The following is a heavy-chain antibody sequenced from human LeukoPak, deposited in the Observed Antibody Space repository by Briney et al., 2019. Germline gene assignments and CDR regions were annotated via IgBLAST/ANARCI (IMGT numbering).Heavy chain of an antibody. CDR1: GITLNYG. Sequence: GGSLRLSCAVSGITLNYGMSWVRQAPGKGLEWVAGVSDSGGRTNYADSVKGRFTISRDNSKNTLYLQMNSLRAEDTAVYYCASHYYGSGSGAFDIWGQGTMVTVSS. CDR2: VSDSGGRT. D-gene: IGHD3-10*01. CDR3: ASHYYGSGSGAFDI. J-gene: IGHJ3*02. V-gene: IGHV3-23*01.